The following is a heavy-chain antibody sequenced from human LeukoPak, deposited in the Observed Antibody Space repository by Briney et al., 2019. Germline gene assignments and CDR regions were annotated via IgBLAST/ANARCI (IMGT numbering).Heavy chain of an antibody. V-gene: IGHV1-18*01. CDR3: ARDGDMASHECWYFDL. CDR1: GYTFTSYG. Sequence: ASVKVSCKASGYTFTSYGYSWVRQAPGQGLAWMGWISAYNGNTNYAQKLQDRVTMTTDASTSTAYMELRSLRSDDTAVYYCARDGDMASHECWYFDLWGRGTLVTVSS. J-gene: IGHJ2*01. CDR2: ISAYNGNT. D-gene: IGHD5-24*01.